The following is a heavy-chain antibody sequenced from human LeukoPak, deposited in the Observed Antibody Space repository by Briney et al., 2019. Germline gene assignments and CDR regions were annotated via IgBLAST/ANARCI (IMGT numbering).Heavy chain of an antibody. CDR2: IYSGGTT. Sequence: GGSLRLSCALSGCTLSSNYISWVRQAPGKGLEWVSVIYSGGTTYYADSVKGRFTISRDNSKNTLYLLMNSLRAEDTAVYYCVSVSSGANGWYEFTYWGQGTLVTVSS. CDR1: GCTLSSNY. J-gene: IGHJ4*02. CDR3: VSVSSGANGWYEFTY. D-gene: IGHD6-19*01. V-gene: IGHV3-53*01.